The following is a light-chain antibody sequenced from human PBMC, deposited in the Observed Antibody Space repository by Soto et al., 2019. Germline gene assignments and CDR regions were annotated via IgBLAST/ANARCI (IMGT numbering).Light chain of an antibody. V-gene: IGKV1-33*01. J-gene: IGKJ1*01. CDR2: DAS. CDR3: QQYEDVPRT. CDR1: QHISNY. Sequence: DIQMTQSPSSLSATVGDRVTITCQASQHISNYLNWYQQKPGKAHKLLIYDASKLEKGVPSRFSGSGSGTDFSLSISSLQPEDIATYYCQQYEDVPRTFGQGTKVDIK.